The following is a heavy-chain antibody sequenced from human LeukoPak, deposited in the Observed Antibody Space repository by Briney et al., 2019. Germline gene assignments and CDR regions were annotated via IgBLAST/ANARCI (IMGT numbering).Heavy chain of an antibody. V-gene: IGHV3-7*01. CDR1: AFSFSNYW. CDR2: INKDGSES. D-gene: IGHD3-16*01. J-gene: IGHJ4*02. CDR3: ASQHYGLFAY. Sequence: GGSLRLSCAASAFSFSNYWMTWVRQAPGKGLEWVALINKDGSESFYMDSVKGRFTISRDNAKNSLYLQLSSLRAEDTAVYYCASQHYGLFAYWGQGTLVTVSS.